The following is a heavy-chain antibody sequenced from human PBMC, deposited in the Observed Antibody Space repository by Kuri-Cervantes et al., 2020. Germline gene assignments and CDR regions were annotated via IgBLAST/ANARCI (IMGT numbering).Heavy chain of an antibody. CDR2: IKQDGSEK. Sequence: GESLKISCAASGFTFSSYWMSWVRQAPGKGLEWVANIKQDGSEKYYVDSVKGRFTISRDNAKNSLYLQMNSLRAEDTALYYCAKDSTSGSNTYYYYYYMDVWGKGTTVTVSS. CDR3: AKDSTSGSNTYYYYYYMDV. V-gene: IGHV3-7*05. D-gene: IGHD6-6*01. CDR1: GFTFSSYW. J-gene: IGHJ6*03.